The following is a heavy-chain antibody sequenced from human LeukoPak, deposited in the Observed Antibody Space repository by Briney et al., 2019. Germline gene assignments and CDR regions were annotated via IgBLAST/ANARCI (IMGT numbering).Heavy chain of an antibody. V-gene: IGHV4-31*03. CDR1: GVSISDGRYY. J-gene: IGHJ3*02. CDR3: ATPYCSSISCLDVFNM. D-gene: IGHD2-2*01. CDR2: KYYTGSA. Sequence: SETLSLTCNVSGVSISDGRYYWTWIRQHPAKSLEWIGYKYYTGSAKYNPSLKSRLTISVDTSKNQFSLQLSSVTAADTATYYCATPYCSSISCLDVFNMWGQGTRVTVSP.